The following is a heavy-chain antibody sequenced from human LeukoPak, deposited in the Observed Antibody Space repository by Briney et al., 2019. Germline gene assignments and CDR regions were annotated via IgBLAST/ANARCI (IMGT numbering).Heavy chain of an antibody. CDR1: GFKFSSFS. CDR3: ARAIASYGDSAY. Sequence: GGSLRLSCAASGFKFSSFSTGWVRQAPGKGLEWLSYITSTSSATYYADSLQGRFTISRDNAKNSLYLQINSLRADDTAVYYCARAIASYGDSAYWGQGTLVTVSS. V-gene: IGHV3-48*04. CDR2: ITSTSSAT. J-gene: IGHJ4*02. D-gene: IGHD5-18*01.